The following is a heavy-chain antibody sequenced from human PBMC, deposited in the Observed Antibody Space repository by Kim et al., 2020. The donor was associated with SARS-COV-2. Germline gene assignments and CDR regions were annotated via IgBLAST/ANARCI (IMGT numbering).Heavy chain of an antibody. CDR2: VDPSDSQT. Sequence: GESLKISCKGSGYSFTAYWINWVRQLPGRGLEWMGRVDPSDSQTNYSPAFEGHVSMSVDKSINTAYLQWHSLKASDSAMYYCVIPYSSGWSFHYFEFWGQGSPVSVSS. D-gene: IGHD6-19*01. V-gene: IGHV5-10-1*01. CDR1: GYSFTAYW. J-gene: IGHJ4*02. CDR3: VIPYSSGWSFHYFEF.